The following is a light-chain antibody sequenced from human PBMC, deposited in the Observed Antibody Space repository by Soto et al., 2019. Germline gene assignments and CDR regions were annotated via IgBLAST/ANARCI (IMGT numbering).Light chain of an antibody. CDR3: QQYNSYSPT. V-gene: IGKV1-5*01. CDR1: QSISSW. J-gene: IGKJ1*01. CDR2: DAS. Sequence: DMQMTQAPSTLSSSGGDRVTITCLSSQSISSWLAWYQQKPVKAPKLLIYDASSLESGVPSRFSGSGSGTEFTLPISSLQPDDFAPYYCQQYNSYSPTFGQETK.